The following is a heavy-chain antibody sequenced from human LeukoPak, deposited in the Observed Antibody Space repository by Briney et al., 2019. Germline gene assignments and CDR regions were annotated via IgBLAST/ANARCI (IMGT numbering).Heavy chain of an antibody. CDR3: ARAGTYAYFDY. D-gene: IGHD3-16*01. Sequence: PGGSLRLSCAVSGFTFSSYAMSWVRQAPGKGLEWVSYISTSTIYYANSVKGRFTISRDNAKNSLYLQMNSLRAEDTAIYYCARAGTYAYFDYWGQGTLVTVSS. J-gene: IGHJ4*02. CDR2: ISTSTI. CDR1: GFTFSSYA. V-gene: IGHV3-48*01.